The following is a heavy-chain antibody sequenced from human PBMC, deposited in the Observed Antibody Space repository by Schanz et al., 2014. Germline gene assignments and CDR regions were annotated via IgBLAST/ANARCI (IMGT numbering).Heavy chain of an antibody. CDR1: GYTLTNFD. D-gene: IGHD5-12*01. V-gene: IGHV1-2*06. CDR2: FT. J-gene: IGHJ4*02. Sequence: QVQLVQSGAEVKKPGASVKVSCKASGYTLTNFDINWVRQAPGQGLEWLGRFTHISQKFQGRVTMTRDTSSTTAYMELNSLRSDDTATYFCARARYTGYDCSGYWGQGTLLIVSS. CDR3: ARARYTGYDCSGY.